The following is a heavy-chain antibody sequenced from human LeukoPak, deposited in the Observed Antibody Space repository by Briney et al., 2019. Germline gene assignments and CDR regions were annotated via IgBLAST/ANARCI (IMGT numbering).Heavy chain of an antibody. CDR1: GYTFTGYY. CDR3: ARSPHILTGENFDY. D-gene: IGHD3-9*01. V-gene: IGHV1-2*02. CDR2: INLKSGGT. Sequence: ASVKVSCKASGYTFTGYYMHWVRQAPGQGLEWMGWINLKSGGTNYAGKFQGRVTMTRDTTTSTAYMDLSRLRSVDTAVYYCARSPHILTGENFDYWGQGTMVTVSS. J-gene: IGHJ3*01.